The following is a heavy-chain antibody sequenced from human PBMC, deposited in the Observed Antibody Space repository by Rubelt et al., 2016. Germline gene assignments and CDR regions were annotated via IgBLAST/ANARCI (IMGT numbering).Heavy chain of an antibody. V-gene: IGHV3-15*01. D-gene: IGHD1-7*01. CDR2: IKSKTDGGTT. J-gene: IGHJ4*02. Sequence: LQLQESGPGLVKPSETLSLTCTVSGGSISSSSYYWGWIRQPPGKGLEWIGRIKSKTDGGTTDYAAPVKGRFTISRDDSKNTQYLQMNSLKTEDTAVYYCTTDILGAYNWNYVGDYWGQGTLVTVSS. CDR1: GGSISSSSYY. CDR3: TTDILGAYNWNYVGDY.